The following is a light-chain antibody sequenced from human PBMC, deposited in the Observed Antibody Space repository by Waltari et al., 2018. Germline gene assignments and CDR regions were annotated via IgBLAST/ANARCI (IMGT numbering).Light chain of an antibody. J-gene: IGKJ1*01. Sequence: DIVMTQSPLSLPVTPGEPASISCRSSQSLLHSNGYNYLDWYLQKPGQSPQLLIYLGSNRASGVPDRFSGSGLGTEFTLKISRVEAEDVGVYYCMQALQTPATFGQGTKVEIK. CDR2: LGS. V-gene: IGKV2-28*01. CDR3: MQALQTPAT. CDR1: QSLLHSNGYNY.